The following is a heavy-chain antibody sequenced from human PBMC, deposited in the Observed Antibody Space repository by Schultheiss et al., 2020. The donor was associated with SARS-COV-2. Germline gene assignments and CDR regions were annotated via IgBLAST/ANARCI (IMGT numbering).Heavy chain of an antibody. CDR2: IWHDGSND. V-gene: IGHV3-33*03. D-gene: IGHD4-11*01. CDR3: AKGIDYTNYIFNV. J-gene: IGHJ1*01. Sequence: GGSLRLSCEASGFIFRSYGMHWVRQAPGRGLEWVGSIWHDGSNDYYADSVQGRFTISRDNSKNTLFLQMNSLTAEDTAVYFCAKGIDYTNYIFNVWGQGALVTVSS. CDR1: GFIFRSYG.